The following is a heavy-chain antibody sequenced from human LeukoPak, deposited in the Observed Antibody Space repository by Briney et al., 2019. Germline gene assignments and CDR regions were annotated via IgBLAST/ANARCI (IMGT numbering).Heavy chain of an antibody. J-gene: IGHJ4*02. CDR3: AKGRYYYGSGRPYYFDY. CDR1: GFSISSYG. V-gene: IGHV3-33*06. D-gene: IGHD3-10*01. CDR2: IWYEGRNK. Sequence: GGSLRLSCAASGFSISSYGMHWVRQAPGKGLRWVAVIWYEGRNKYHADFVKGRFTISRDNSKNTLYLQMNSLRAEDTAVYYCAKGRYYYGSGRPYYFDYWGQGTLVTVSS.